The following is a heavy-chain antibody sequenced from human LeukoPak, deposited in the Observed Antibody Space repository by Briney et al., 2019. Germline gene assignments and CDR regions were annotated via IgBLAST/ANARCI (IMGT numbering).Heavy chain of an antibody. Sequence: GGSLRLSCVASGFTFSSYNMNWVRQAPGKGLEWVSSISSSSNYIYYADSVKGRFTISRDNAKNSLDLQMNSLRAEDTAVYYCARVVVRDANNYKDYWGQGTLVTVSS. D-gene: IGHD5-24*01. V-gene: IGHV3-21*01. CDR2: ISSSSNYI. CDR3: ARVVVRDANNYKDY. J-gene: IGHJ4*02. CDR1: GFTFSSYN.